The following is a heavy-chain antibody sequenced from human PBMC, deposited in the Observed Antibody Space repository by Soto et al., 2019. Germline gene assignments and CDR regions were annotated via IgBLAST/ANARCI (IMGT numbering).Heavy chain of an antibody. J-gene: IGHJ4*02. CDR3: ASCPSRPYYYDSSGYYCDY. CDR1: GGSVSSGSYY. D-gene: IGHD3-22*01. Sequence: QVQLQESGPGLVKPSETLSLTCTVSGGSVSSGSYYWSWIRQPPGKGLEWIGYIYYSGSTNYNPSLKSRVTISVDTSKNQFSLKLSSVTAADTAVYYCASCPSRPYYYDSSGYYCDYWGQGTLVTVSS. V-gene: IGHV4-61*01. CDR2: IYYSGST.